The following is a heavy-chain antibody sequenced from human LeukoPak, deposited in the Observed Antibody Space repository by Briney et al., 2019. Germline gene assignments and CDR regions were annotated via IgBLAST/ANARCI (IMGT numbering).Heavy chain of an antibody. CDR3: ARVMPARPHYYYYYMDV. CDR1: GGSISSSSYY. D-gene: IGHD2-2*01. J-gene: IGHJ6*03. Sequence: PSETLSLTCTVSGGSISSSSYYWGWIRQPPGKGLEWIGSIYYSGSTYYNPSLKSRVTISVDTSKNQFSLKLSSVTAADTAVYYCARVMPARPHYYYYYMDVWGKGTTVTVSS. CDR2: IYYSGST. V-gene: IGHV4-39*07.